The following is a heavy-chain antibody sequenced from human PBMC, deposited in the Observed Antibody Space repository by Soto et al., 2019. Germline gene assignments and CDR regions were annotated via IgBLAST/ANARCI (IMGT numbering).Heavy chain of an antibody. J-gene: IGHJ5*02. CDR2: IYYSGST. Sequence: WIRQPPGKGLEWIGYIYYSGSTYYNPSLKSRVTISVDTSKNQFSLKLSSVTAADTAVYYCARGVVVVPAATNWFDPWGQGTLVTVSS. V-gene: IGHV4-30-4*01. D-gene: IGHD2-2*01. CDR3: ARGVVVVPAATNWFDP.